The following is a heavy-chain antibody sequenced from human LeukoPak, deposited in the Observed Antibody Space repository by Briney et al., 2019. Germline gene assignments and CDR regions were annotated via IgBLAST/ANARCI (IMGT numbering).Heavy chain of an antibody. CDR3: AKGNDDHYYYGMDV. J-gene: IGHJ6*02. V-gene: IGHV3-23*01. CDR2: ISGSGGST. CDR1: GFTFSSYA. D-gene: IGHD1-1*01. Sequence: GGSLRLSCVVSGFTFSSYAMSWVPQAPGKGREWVSAISGSGGSTYYADSVKGRFTISRDNSKNTLYMQMNSLRAEDTAVYYCAKGNDDHYYYGMDVWGQGTTVTVSS.